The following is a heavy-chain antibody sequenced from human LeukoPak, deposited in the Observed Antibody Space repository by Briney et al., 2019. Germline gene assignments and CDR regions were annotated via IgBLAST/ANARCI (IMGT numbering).Heavy chain of an antibody. Sequence: SETLSLTCAVYGGSFSGYYWSWIRQPPGKGLEWIGEINYSGYTNYNPSLKSRVSISVDTSKNQFSLKLSSVTAADTAVYYCARTRGDFDYWGQGTLVTVSS. CDR3: ARTRGDFDY. J-gene: IGHJ4*02. CDR1: GGSFSGYY. D-gene: IGHD1-26*01. CDR2: INYSGYT. V-gene: IGHV4-34*01.